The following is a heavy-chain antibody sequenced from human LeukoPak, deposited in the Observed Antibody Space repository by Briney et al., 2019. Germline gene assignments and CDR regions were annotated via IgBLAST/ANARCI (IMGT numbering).Heavy chain of an antibody. J-gene: IGHJ5*02. D-gene: IGHD3-9*01. V-gene: IGHV4-59*01. CDR1: GGSISSYY. CDR3: ARVKTLPVLPYFGDYVGRFDP. Sequence: SETLSLTCTVSGGSISSYYWSWIRQPPGKGLEWIGYIYYSGSTNYNPSLKSRVTISVDTSKNQFSLKLSSVTAADTAVYYCARVKTLPVLPYFGDYVGRFDPWGQGTLVTVSS. CDR2: IYYSGST.